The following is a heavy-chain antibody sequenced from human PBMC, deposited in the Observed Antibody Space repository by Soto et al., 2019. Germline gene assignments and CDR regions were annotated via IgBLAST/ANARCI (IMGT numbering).Heavy chain of an antibody. D-gene: IGHD2-8*02. CDR3: ARYALGLSPWWYNWFDR. J-gene: IGHJ5*02. V-gene: IGHV3-23*01. CDR1: GFTFSTYA. CDR2: ISDSGTNP. Sequence: GGSLRLSCAASGFTFSTYAMNWVRQTPGEGLEWVSGISDSGTNPYYADSVKGRFTISRDNSKNTLYLQMDSLRAEDTGIYYCARYALGLSPWWYNWFDRWGQGTLVTVSS.